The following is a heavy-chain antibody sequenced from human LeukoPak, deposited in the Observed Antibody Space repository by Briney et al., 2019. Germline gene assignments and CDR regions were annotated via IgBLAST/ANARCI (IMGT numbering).Heavy chain of an antibody. D-gene: IGHD6-19*01. CDR1: GFTFSSYS. J-gene: IGHJ4*02. V-gene: IGHV3-21*01. CDR2: ISSSRSYI. CDR3: ARGGIAVAGTPFDY. Sequence: GGSLRLSCAASGFTFSSYSMNWVRQAPGKGLEWVSSISSSRSYIYYADSVKGRFTISRDNAKNSLYLQMNGLRAEDTAVYYCARGGIAVAGTPFDYWGQGTLVTVSS.